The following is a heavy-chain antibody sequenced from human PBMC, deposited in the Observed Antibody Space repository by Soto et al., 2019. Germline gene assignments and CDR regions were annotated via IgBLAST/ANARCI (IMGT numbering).Heavy chain of an antibody. CDR2: INPILSMS. J-gene: IGHJ4*02. D-gene: IGHD3-10*01. Sequence: QVQLVQSGAEVKKPGSSVRVSCKASGDTFNFYSINWVRQAPGLGLEWMGRINPILSMSNYAQRFQGRVTMTADKSTSPAYMELSSLRSEDTAMYYWARSYGSGYRAFDSWGQGALVTVSS. CDR3: ARSYGSGYRAFDS. V-gene: IGHV1-69*02. CDR1: GDTFNFYS.